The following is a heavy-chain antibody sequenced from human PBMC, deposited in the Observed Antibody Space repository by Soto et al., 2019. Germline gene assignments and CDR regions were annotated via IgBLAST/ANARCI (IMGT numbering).Heavy chain of an antibody. CDR2: IYHSGST. J-gene: IGHJ6*03. V-gene: IGHV4-4*02. CDR1: GGSISSSSNW. Sequence: TLSLTCTVSGGSISSSSNWWSWVRQPPGKGLEWIGEIYHSGSTNYNPSLKSRVTISVDKSKNQFSLKLSSVTAADTAVYYCARGADILTGYYKGGYMDVWGKGTTVTVSS. CDR3: ARGADILTGYYKGGYMDV. D-gene: IGHD3-9*01.